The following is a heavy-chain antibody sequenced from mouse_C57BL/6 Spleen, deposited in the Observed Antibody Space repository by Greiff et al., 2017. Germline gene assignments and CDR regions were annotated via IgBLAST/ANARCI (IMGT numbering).Heavy chain of an antibody. J-gene: IGHJ2*01. CDR2: IDPSDSYT. Sequence: QVQLQQPGAELVRPGTSVKLSCKASGYTFTSYWMHWVKQRPGQGLEWIGVIDPSDSYTNYNQKFKGKATLTVDTSSSTAYMQLSSLTSEDSAVYYCARGGWGNYFDYWGQGTTLTVSS. D-gene: IGHD2-3*01. CDR1: GYTFTSYW. CDR3: ARGGWGNYFDY. V-gene: IGHV1-59*01.